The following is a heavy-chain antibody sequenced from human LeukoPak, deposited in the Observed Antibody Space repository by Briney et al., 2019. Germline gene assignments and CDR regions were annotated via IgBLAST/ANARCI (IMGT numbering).Heavy chain of an antibody. J-gene: IGHJ4*02. CDR1: GFTFSSYG. CDR2: ISYDGSNK. CDR3: AKDLNLLLWFGESHFDY. Sequence: GGSLGLSCAASGFTFSSYGMHWVRQAPGKGLEWVAVISYDGSNKYYADSVKGRFTISRDNSKNTLYLQMNSLRAEDTAVYYCAKDLNLLLWFGESHFDYWGQGTLVTVSS. D-gene: IGHD3-10*01. V-gene: IGHV3-30*18.